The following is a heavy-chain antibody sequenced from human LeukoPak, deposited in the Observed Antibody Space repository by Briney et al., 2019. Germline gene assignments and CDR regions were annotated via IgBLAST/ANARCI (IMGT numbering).Heavy chain of an antibody. V-gene: IGHV3-30-3*01. CDR2: ISYDGSNK. J-gene: IGHJ6*02. Sequence: GGSLRLSCAASGFTFSSYAMHWVRQAPGKGLEWVAVISYDGSNKYYADSVKGRFTISRDNSKNTLYLQMNSLRAEDTAVYYCARRLSGRLDYYYYGMDVWGQGTTVTVSS. D-gene: IGHD3-3*01. CDR3: ARRLSGRLDYYYYGMDV. CDR1: GFTFSSYA.